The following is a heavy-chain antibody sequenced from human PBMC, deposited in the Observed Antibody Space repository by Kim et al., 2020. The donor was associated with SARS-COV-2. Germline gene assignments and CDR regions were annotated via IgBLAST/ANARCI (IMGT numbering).Heavy chain of an antibody. D-gene: IGHD5-12*01. Sequence: TNYNPTRKTRVTISVETSKKQFSLKLSSGTAADTAVYYCARAGYGEPFDYWGQGTLVTVSS. CDR2: T. CDR3: ARAGYGEPFDY. V-gene: IGHV4-59*01. J-gene: IGHJ4*02.